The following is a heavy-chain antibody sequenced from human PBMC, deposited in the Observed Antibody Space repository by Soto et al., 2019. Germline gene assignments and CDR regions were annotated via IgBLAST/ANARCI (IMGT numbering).Heavy chain of an antibody. Sequence: PGESLKISCKASGYSFTTYWIGWVRQMPGKGLEWMGIVYPGDSDTRYSPSFQGQVTISADKSISTAYLQWSSLKASDTAMYYCATSDFWSGYPRGGMDVWGQGTTVTVSS. CDR2: VYPGDSDT. CDR1: GYSFTTYW. J-gene: IGHJ6*02. D-gene: IGHD3-3*01. V-gene: IGHV5-51*01. CDR3: ATSDFWSGYPRGGMDV.